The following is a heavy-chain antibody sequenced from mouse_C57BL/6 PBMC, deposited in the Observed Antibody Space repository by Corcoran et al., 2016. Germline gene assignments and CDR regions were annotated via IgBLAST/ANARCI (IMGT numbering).Heavy chain of an antibody. CDR1: GYTFTDYY. Sequence: EVQLQQSGPELVKPGASVKISCKASGYTFTDYYMNWVKQSHGKSLEWIGDINPNNGGTSYNQKFKGKATLTVDKSSSTAYMELRSLTSEDFAVYDCAGDSSGYVGYWGQGTTLTVSS. CDR2: INPNNGGT. J-gene: IGHJ2*01. CDR3: AGDSSGYVGY. V-gene: IGHV1-26*01. D-gene: IGHD3-2*02.